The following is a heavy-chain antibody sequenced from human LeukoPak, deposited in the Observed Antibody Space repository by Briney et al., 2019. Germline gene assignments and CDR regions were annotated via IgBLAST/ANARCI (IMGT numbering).Heavy chain of an antibody. Sequence: ASVRVSCKASGYTFTRYGISWVRQAPGQGLQWLGWISASNGNTNYAQKFRDRVTMSTDTSTGTAYLDVRSLTSDDTAVYYCAREDYYDSGSNDYWGQGTLVTVSS. CDR1: GYTFTRYG. V-gene: IGHV1-18*01. CDR2: ISASNGNT. D-gene: IGHD3-22*01. CDR3: AREDYYDSGSNDY. J-gene: IGHJ4*02.